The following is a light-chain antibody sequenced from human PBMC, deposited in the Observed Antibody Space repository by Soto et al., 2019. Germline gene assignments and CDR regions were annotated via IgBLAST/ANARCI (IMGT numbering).Light chain of an antibody. CDR2: GAS. J-gene: IGKJ5*01. Sequence: EIVMTQSPATLCVSPGERATLSCRSSESVSSNLAWYQQKPGQAPRLLIYGASTRATGIPARTSGSGSGTEFTLTITSLQSEDIALYYCQQYNIWPPITFGQGTRLEIK. CDR3: QQYNIWPPIT. CDR1: ESVSSN. V-gene: IGKV3-15*01.